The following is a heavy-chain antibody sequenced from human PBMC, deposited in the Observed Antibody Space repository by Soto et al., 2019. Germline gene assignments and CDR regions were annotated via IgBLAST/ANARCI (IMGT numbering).Heavy chain of an antibody. CDR2: VYYSGST. CDR3: GNYRRTNADSYILEF. V-gene: IGHV4-59*01. Sequence: SETLSPTCTVSVDSIRATYWSWIRQSPGKGLEWIGYVYYSGSTIDKPSLGSRVTLSANTSKSQFPLRVTSVTAADTAIYYCGNYRRTNADSYILEFWGQATRGTVS. D-gene: IGHD4-4*01. CDR1: VDSIRATY. J-gene: IGHJ4*02.